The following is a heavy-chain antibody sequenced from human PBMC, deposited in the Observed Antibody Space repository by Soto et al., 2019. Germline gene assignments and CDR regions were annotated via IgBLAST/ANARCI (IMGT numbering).Heavy chain of an antibody. Sequence: SVKVSCKASGFTFTSSAVQWVRQARGQRLEWIGWIVVGSGNTNYAQKFQERVTITRDMSTSTAYMELSSLRSEDTAVYYCAMGIRTYRLPNYHYYFFGMDVWGRGTTVAVSS. CDR1: GFTFTSSA. CDR3: AMGIRTYRLPNYHYYFFGMDV. J-gene: IGHJ6*02. V-gene: IGHV1-58*01. D-gene: IGHD7-27*01. CDR2: IVVGSGNT.